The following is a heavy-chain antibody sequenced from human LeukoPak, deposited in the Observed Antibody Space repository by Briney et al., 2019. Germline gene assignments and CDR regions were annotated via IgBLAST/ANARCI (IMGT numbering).Heavy chain of an antibody. CDR1: GFTFSTYG. D-gene: IGHD6-19*01. V-gene: IGHV3-33*01. CDR3: AREKQKYSSGWYCLDY. CDR2: IWYDGSNK. Sequence: GGSLRLSCAASGFTFSTYGLHWVRQAPGKGLEWVALIWYDGSNKYYADSVKGRFTISRDNSKNTPYLQMNSLRAEDTAVYYCAREKQKYSSGWYCLDYWGQGTLVTVSS. J-gene: IGHJ4*02.